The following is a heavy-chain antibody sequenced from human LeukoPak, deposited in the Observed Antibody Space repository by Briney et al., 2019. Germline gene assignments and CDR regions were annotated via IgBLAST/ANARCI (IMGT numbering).Heavy chain of an antibody. D-gene: IGHD2-21*02. CDR3: AHCPDSYFDY. J-gene: IGHJ4*02. V-gene: IGHV2-5*02. CDR2: MYWDDDK. Sequence: SGPTLVNPTQTLTMTCAFSGFSLSTTEVGVGWIRQPPGKALEWLAVMYWDDDKRYSPSLKSRLTITKGTSKNQVVLTMTNMDPVDTATYYCAHCPDSYFDYWGQGTLVTVSS. CDR1: GFSLSTTEVG.